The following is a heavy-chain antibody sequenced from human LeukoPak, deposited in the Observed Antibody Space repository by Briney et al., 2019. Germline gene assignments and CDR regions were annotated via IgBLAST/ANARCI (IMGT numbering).Heavy chain of an antibody. CDR2: IYYSGST. J-gene: IGHJ4*02. D-gene: IGHD3-3*01. CDR1: GGSISSSSYY. Sequence: SETLSLTCTVSGGSISSSSYYWGWIRQPPGKGLEWIGSIYYSGSTYYNPSLKSRVTISVDTSKNQFSLKLSSVTAADTAVYYCATREIPLYYDFWSGYYYFDYWGQGTLVTVSS. CDR3: ATREIPLYYDFWSGYYYFDY. V-gene: IGHV4-39*01.